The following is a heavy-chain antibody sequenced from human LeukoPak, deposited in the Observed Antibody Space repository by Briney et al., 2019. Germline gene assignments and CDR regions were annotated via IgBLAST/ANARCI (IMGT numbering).Heavy chain of an antibody. V-gene: IGHV3-21*01. CDR1: GFTFSSYS. D-gene: IGHD3-10*01. Sequence: KPGGSLRLSCAASGFTFSSYSMNWVRQAPGKGLEWVSSISSSSSYIYYADSVKGRFTISRDNAKNSLYLQMNGLRAEDTAVYYCARAGNYYGRHTNWFDPWGQGTLVTVSS. CDR3: ARAGNYYGRHTNWFDP. J-gene: IGHJ5*02. CDR2: ISSSSSYI.